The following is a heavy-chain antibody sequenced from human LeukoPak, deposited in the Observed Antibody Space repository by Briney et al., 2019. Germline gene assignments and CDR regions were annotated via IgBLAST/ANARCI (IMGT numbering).Heavy chain of an antibody. CDR1: GGSISSSSYY. J-gene: IGHJ4*02. CDR3: AREIAVAGSPPNIDY. Sequence: PSETLSLTCAVSGGSISSSSYYWSWIRQPAGKGLEWIGRIYTSGSTNYNPSLKSRVTMSVDTSKNQFSLKLGSVTAADTAVYYCAREIAVAGSPPNIDYWGQGTLVTVSS. D-gene: IGHD6-19*01. V-gene: IGHV4-61*02. CDR2: IYTSGST.